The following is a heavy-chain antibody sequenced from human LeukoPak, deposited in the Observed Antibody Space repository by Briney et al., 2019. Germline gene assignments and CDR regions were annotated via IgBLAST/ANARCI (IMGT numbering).Heavy chain of an antibody. Sequence: PSETLSLTCTVSGGSISSGDYYWSWIRQPPGKGLEWLGYIYYSGSTYYNPSLKSRVTISVGTSKNQFSLKLSSVTAADTAVYYCARGRYDYGQYYFDYWGQGTLVTVSS. CDR2: IYYSGST. CDR3: ARGRYDYGQYYFDY. J-gene: IGHJ4*02. D-gene: IGHD4-17*01. V-gene: IGHV4-30-4*01. CDR1: GGSISSGDYY.